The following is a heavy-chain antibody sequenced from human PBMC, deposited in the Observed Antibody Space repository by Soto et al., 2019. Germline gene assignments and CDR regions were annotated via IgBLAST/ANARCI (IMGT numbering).Heavy chain of an antibody. Sequence: QVHLVQSGTEVKKPGASVKVSCKVFGYSLTDLSVHWVRQAPGKGLEWMGGFDPEDGDKIYAQKVQGRVIMTEDTSTDTAYMELSSLRSDDTAVYYCGTLLTIMIKFGEVLHSDWGQGTLVSVSS. V-gene: IGHV1-24*01. D-gene: IGHD3-16*01. CDR1: GYSLTDLS. CDR3: GTLLTIMIKFGEVLHSD. J-gene: IGHJ1*01. CDR2: FDPEDGDK.